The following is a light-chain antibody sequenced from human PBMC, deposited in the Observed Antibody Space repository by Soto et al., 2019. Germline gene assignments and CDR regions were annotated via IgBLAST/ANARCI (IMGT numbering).Light chain of an antibody. J-gene: IGKJ1*01. CDR3: QQYKNWPPDTT. CDR1: QSVGSY. Sequence: EIVMTQSPATLSVSPGERATLSCRASQSVGSYLAWYQQKPGQAPRLLIYGASTRATGIPARFSGSGSGTEFTLTISSLQPEDFAIYFCQQYKNWPPDTTFGQGTKVEIK. CDR2: GAS. V-gene: IGKV3-15*01.